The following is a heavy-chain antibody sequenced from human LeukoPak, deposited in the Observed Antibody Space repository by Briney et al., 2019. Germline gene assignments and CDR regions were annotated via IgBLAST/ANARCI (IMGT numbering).Heavy chain of an antibody. CDR2: ITWNSGTI. CDR1: GFTFTAYA. Sequence: GRSLRLSCAASGFTFTAYAIPWVRQAPGKGLEWVSGITWNSGTIAYADSVKGRFTISRDNAKNSLFLQMNSLRAEDTAVYYCAKDASFYGMDVWGQGTTVTVSS. V-gene: IGHV3-9*01. J-gene: IGHJ6*02. CDR3: AKDASFYGMDV.